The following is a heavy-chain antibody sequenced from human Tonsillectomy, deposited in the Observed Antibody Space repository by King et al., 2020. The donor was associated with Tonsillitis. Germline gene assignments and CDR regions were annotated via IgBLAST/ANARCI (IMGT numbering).Heavy chain of an antibody. D-gene: IGHD4-17*01. CDR2: IYYSGST. Sequence: QLQESGPGLVKPSETLSLTCTVSGGPFSSSSYYWGWIRQPPGKGLEWIGSIYYSGSTYYNPSLKSRVTISVDPSRNQFSLKLSSVTAADTAVYYCARTRSYGDHDYWGQGTLVTVSS. J-gene: IGHJ4*02. CDR3: ARTRSYGDHDY. CDR1: GGPFSSSSYY. V-gene: IGHV4-39*01.